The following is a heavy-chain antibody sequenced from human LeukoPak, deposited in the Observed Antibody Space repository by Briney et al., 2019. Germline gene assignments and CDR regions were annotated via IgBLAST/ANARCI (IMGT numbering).Heavy chain of an antibody. CDR3: AREQVITGTTGLDY. J-gene: IGHJ4*02. CDR1: GGSISSSSYF. Sequence: SETLSLTCTVSGGSISSSSYFCAWIRQPPGKGLEWIGYIYYSGSTYYNPSLNSRVTISVDTSKNQFSLKLSSVTAADTAVYYCAREQVITGTTGLDYWGQGTLVTVSS. V-gene: IGHV4-30-4*08. CDR2: IYYSGST. D-gene: IGHD1-7*01.